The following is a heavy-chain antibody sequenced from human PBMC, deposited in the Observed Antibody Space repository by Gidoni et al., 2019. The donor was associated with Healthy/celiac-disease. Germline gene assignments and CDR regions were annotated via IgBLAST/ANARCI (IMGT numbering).Heavy chain of an antibody. CDR3: ARDASLVQGVVLFDY. CDR2: INPNSGGT. Sequence: QVQLVQSGAEVKKPGASVKVSCKASGYTFTGYYMHWVRQAPGQGLEWMGWINPNSGGTNYAQKFQGWVTMTRDTSISTAYMELSRLRSDDTAVYYCARDASLVQGVVLFDYWGQGTLVTVSS. J-gene: IGHJ4*01. V-gene: IGHV1-2*04. D-gene: IGHD3-10*01. CDR1: GYTFTGYY.